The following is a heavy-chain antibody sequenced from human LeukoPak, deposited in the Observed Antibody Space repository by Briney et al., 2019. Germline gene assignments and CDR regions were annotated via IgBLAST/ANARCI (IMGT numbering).Heavy chain of an antibody. J-gene: IGHJ3*02. Sequence: SETLSLTCTVSGGSISSSSYYWGWIRQPPGKGLEWIGSIYYSGSTYYNPSLKSRVTISVDTSKNQFPLKLSSVTAADTAVYYCARPQYYYDSSGYYDAFDIWGQGTVVTVSS. V-gene: IGHV4-39*01. CDR2: IYYSGST. D-gene: IGHD3-22*01. CDR3: ARPQYYYDSSGYYDAFDI. CDR1: GGSISSSSYY.